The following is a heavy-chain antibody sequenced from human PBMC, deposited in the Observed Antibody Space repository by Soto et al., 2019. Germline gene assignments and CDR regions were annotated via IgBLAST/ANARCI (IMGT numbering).Heavy chain of an antibody. V-gene: IGHV5-51*01. CDR2: THPGDSDT. CDR1: GYRFTSYW. J-gene: IGHJ6*02. CDR3: ARLLTIFGVMDV. D-gene: IGHD3-3*01. Sequence: GESLKISCKGSGYRFTSYWVGWVRQKPGKGLEWMGITHPGDSDTRYSPSFQGQVTISADKSISTAYLQWSSLKASDTAIYYCARLLTIFGVMDVWGQGTTVTVS.